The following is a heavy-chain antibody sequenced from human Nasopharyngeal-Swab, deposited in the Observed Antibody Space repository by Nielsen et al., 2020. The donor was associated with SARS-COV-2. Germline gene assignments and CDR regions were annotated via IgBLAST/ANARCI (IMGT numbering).Heavy chain of an antibody. J-gene: IGHJ6*02. Sequence: GESLKISRAASGFTFSSYSMNWVRQAPGKGLEWVSYISSSSSTIYYADSVKGRFTISRDNAKNSLYLQMNSLRDEDTAVYYCARGETAMAKYYYYGMDVWGQGTTVTVSS. CDR2: ISSSSSTI. D-gene: IGHD5-18*01. CDR3: ARGETAMAKYYYYGMDV. CDR1: GFTFSSYS. V-gene: IGHV3-48*02.